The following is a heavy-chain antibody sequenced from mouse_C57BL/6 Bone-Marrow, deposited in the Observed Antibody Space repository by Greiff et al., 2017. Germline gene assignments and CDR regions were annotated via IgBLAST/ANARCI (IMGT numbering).Heavy chain of an antibody. CDR3: SRWGIIATLVASYWYFEV. D-gene: IGHD1-1*01. V-gene: IGHV1-39*01. Sequence: VQLQQSGPELVKPGASVKISCKASGYSFTDSNMNWVKQSNGKSLEWIGVINPNYGTTSYNQKFKGKATLTVDQSSRTASLQLNSLTSAYSAVYYCSRWGIIATLVASYWYFEVWGTGTTVTVSS. CDR2: INPNYGTT. CDR1: GYSFTDSN. J-gene: IGHJ1*03.